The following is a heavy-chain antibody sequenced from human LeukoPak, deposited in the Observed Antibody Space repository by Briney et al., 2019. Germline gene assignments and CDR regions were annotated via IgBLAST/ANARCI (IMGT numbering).Heavy chain of an antibody. Sequence: GESLKFSCKGSGYSFTSYWIGWVRQMPGKGLEWMGIIYPGDSDTRYSPSFQGQVTISADKSISTAYLQWSSLKASDTAMYYCASSIVPADTLHAFDIWGQGTMVTVSS. J-gene: IGHJ3*02. D-gene: IGHD2-2*01. CDR2: IYPGDSDT. V-gene: IGHV5-51*01. CDR3: ASSIVPADTLHAFDI. CDR1: GYSFTSYW.